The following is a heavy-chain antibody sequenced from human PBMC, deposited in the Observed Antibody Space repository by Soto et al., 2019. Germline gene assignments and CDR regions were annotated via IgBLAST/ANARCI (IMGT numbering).Heavy chain of an antibody. J-gene: IGHJ6*02. CDR1: GGSFSGYY. D-gene: IGHD3-3*01. CDR3: ARLTYYDFWSGYSDYYYGMDV. CDR2: INHSGST. Sequence: NPSETLSLTCAVYGGSFSGYYWSWIRQPPGKGLEWIGEINHSGSTNYNPSLKSRVSISVDTSKNQFSLKLSSVTAADTAVYYCARLTYYDFWSGYSDYYYGMDVWGQGTTVTVSS. V-gene: IGHV4-34*01.